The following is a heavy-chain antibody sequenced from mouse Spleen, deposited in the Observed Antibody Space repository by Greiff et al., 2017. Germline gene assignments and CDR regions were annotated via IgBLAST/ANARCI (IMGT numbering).Heavy chain of an antibody. CDR1: GYTFTSYW. Sequence: QVQLQQPGAELVMPGASVKLSCKASGYTFTSYWMHWVKQRPGQGLEWIGEIDPSDSYTNYNQKFKGKATLTVDKSSSTAYMQLSSLTSEDSAVYYCARDYYGRYWYFDVWGAGTTVTVSS. D-gene: IGHD1-1*01. J-gene: IGHJ1*01. CDR2: IDPSDSYT. CDR3: ARDYYGRYWYFDV. V-gene: IGHV1-69*01.